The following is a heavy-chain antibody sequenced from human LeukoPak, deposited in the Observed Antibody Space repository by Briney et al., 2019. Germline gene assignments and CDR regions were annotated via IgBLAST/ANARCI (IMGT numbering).Heavy chain of an antibody. D-gene: IGHD3-22*01. V-gene: IGHV4-39*02. CDR1: GGSISSSSYY. CDR2: IYYSGST. Sequence: PETLSLTCTVSGGSISSSSYYWGWIRQPPGKGLEWIGSIYYSGSTYYNPSLKSRVTISVDTSKNQFSLKLSSVTAADTAVYYCARDGDSSGYYYHFWGQGTLVTVSS. CDR3: ARDGDSSGYYYHF. J-gene: IGHJ4*02.